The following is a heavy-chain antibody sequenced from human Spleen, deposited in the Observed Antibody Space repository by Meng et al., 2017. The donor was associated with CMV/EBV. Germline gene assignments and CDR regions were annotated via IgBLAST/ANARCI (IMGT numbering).Heavy chain of an antibody. CDR3: ARELRDGYTWGFFDC. V-gene: IGHV3-43*01. Sequence: GESLKISCAASGFTFDDYTMHWVRQAPGKGLEWVSLISWDGGSTYYADSVKGRFTISRDNSKNTLYLQMNSLRIEDTAVYYCARELRDGYTWGFFDCWGQGTLVTVSS. CDR1: GFTFDDYT. D-gene: IGHD5-24*01. J-gene: IGHJ4*02. CDR2: ISWDGGST.